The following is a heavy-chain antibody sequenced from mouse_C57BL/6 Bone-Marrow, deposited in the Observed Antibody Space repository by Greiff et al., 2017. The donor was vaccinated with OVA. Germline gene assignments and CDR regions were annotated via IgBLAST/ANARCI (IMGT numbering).Heavy chain of an antibody. D-gene: IGHD1-1*01. V-gene: IGHV1-42*01. CDR1: GYSFTGYY. J-gene: IGHJ1*03. CDR3: ASGDYGSSYDWYFDV. CDR2: INPSTGGT. Sequence: EVQLQQSGPELVKPGASVKISCKASGYSFTGYYMNWVKQSPEKSLEWIGEINPSTGGTTYNQKFKAKATLTVDKSSSTAYMQLKSLTSEDAAVYYCASGDYGSSYDWYFDVWGTGTTVTVSS.